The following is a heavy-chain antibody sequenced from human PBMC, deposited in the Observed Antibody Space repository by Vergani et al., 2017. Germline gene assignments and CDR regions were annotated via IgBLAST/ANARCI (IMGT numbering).Heavy chain of an antibody. CDR1: GGSISSSSYY. D-gene: IGHD5-24*01. CDR2: IYYSGST. V-gene: IGHV4-39*07. J-gene: IGHJ4*02. Sequence: QLQLQESGPGLVKPSETLSLTCTVSGGSISSSSYYWGWIRQPPGKGLEWIGSIYYSGSTYYNPSLKSRVTISVDTSKNQFSLKLSSVTAADTAVYYCARLGGRWLQPSDYWGQGTLVTVSS. CDR3: ARLGGRWLQPSDY.